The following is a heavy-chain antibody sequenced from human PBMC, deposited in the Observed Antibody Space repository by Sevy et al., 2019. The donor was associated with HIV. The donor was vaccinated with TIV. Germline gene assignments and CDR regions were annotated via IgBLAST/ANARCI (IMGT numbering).Heavy chain of an antibody. CDR1: GFTFSNAW. Sequence: GGSLRLSCAASGFTFSNAWMSWVRQAPGKGLEWVGRIKSKTDGGTTDYAAPVKGRFTISRDDSKNTLYLQMNSLKTEDTAVYYCTTGWPYVDTATFIHLDYWGQGTLVTVSS. D-gene: IGHD5-18*01. CDR3: TTGWPYVDTATFIHLDY. CDR2: IKSKTDGGTT. J-gene: IGHJ4*02. V-gene: IGHV3-15*01.